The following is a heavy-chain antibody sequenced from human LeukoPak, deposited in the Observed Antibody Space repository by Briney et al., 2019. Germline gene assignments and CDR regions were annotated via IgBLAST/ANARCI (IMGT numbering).Heavy chain of an antibody. CDR2: IKQDGSEE. J-gene: IGHJ4*02. V-gene: IGHV3-7*03. CDR3: TRFTQARGRNFDY. D-gene: IGHD3-10*01. CDR1: GFTFSYYW. Sequence: PGGSLRLSCAASGFTFSYYWMSWVRQAPGKGLEWVANIKQDGSEEYYVDSVKGRFTISRDNAKNSLYLQMNSLKTEDTAVYYCTRFTQARGRNFDYWGQGTLVTVSS.